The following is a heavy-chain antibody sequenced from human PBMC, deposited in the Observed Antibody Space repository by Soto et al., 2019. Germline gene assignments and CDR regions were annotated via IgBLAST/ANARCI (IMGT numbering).Heavy chain of an antibody. Sequence: ASVKVSCKASGYTFIAHYMHWVRQAPGQGLEWMGWINPNSGGTNFARKFQGRVTMTRDTSTSTVYMELSSLRSEDTAVYYCARSTHSSGSFDYWGQGTLVTVSS. V-gene: IGHV1-2*02. CDR1: GYTFIAHY. D-gene: IGHD2-15*01. J-gene: IGHJ4*02. CDR3: ARSTHSSGSFDY. CDR2: INPNSGGT.